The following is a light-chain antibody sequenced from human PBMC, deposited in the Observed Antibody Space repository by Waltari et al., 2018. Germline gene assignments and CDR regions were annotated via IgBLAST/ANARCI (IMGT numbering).Light chain of an antibody. CDR3: QQTSSTPFT. Sequence: DIVMTQSPDSLAVSLGERATINCKSSQSLLSSSNNKNYVAWHQQKPGQPPKLLIFWASTRESGVPDRFSGSGSGTDFTLTISGLEPEDFASYYCQQTSSTPFTFGGGTNVEIK. CDR2: WAS. CDR1: QSLLSSSNNKNY. J-gene: IGKJ4*01. V-gene: IGKV4-1*01.